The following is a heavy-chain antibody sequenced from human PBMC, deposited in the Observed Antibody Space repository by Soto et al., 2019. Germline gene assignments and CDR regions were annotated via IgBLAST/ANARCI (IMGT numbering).Heavy chain of an antibody. CDR1: GGSISSSSYY. V-gene: IGHV4-39*01. Sequence: QLQLQESGPGLVKPSETLSLTCTVSGGSISSSSYYWGWIRQPPGKGLVWIGSIYYSGSTYYNPSRKSRVTISVDTSKNEFSLKLSSVTAADTAVYYCARRGHGDLGHWGQGTLVTVSS. D-gene: IGHD4-17*01. CDR2: IYYSGST. CDR3: ARRGHGDLGH. J-gene: IGHJ1*01.